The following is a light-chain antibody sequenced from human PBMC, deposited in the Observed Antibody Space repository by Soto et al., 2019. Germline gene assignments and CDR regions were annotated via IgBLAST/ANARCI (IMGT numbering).Light chain of an antibody. V-gene: IGKV3-20*01. Sequence: EIVLTQSPGTLSLSPGERAPLSCRASQSVSNNYLAWYQQKPGQAPRLLIYGASNRATGIPDRFSGSGSGTDFTLTISGLQSEDFAVYYCQQYNNWPQTFGQGTKVDIK. CDR2: GAS. CDR3: QQYNNWPQT. CDR1: QSVSNNY. J-gene: IGKJ1*01.